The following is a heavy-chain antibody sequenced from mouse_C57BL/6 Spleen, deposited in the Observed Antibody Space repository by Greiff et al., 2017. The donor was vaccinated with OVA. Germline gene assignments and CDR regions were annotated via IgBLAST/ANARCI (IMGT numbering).Heavy chain of an antibody. CDR2: INPGSGGT. V-gene: IGHV1-54*01. CDR3: ARWDSNYGRFAY. J-gene: IGHJ3*01. Sequence: QVQLQQSGAELVRPGTSVKVSCKASGYAFTNYLIEWVKQRPGQGLEWIGVINPGSGGTNYNEKFKGKATLTADKSSSTAYMQLSSLTSEDSAVYFCARWDSNYGRFAYWGQGTLGTVSA. D-gene: IGHD2-5*01. CDR1: GYAFTNYL.